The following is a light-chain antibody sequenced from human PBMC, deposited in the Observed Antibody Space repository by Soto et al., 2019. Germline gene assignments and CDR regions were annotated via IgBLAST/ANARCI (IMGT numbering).Light chain of an antibody. CDR1: QSISSW. CDR3: QQYNSDSQA. J-gene: IGKJ1*01. V-gene: IGKV1-5*03. CDR2: KAS. Sequence: DIRMTQSPSTLSASVGDRVTITCRASQSISSWLAWYQQKPGKAPKLLIYKASSLKSGVPSRFSGSGSGTEFTLTISSLQPDDFATYYCQQYNSDSQAFGQGTTVEI.